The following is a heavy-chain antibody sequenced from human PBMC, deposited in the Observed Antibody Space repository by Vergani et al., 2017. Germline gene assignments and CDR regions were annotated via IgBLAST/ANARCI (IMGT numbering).Heavy chain of an antibody. CDR1: GYPFTSYY. J-gene: IGHJ3*02. Sequence: QVQLVQSGAEVKKPGASVKVSCKASGYPFTSYYMHWVRQAPGQGLEWMGIINPSGGSTSYAQKCQGRVTMTRDTSTSTVYMELSSLRAEDTAVYYCARVPIVVVNTGAFDIWGQGTMVTVSS. D-gene: IGHD3-22*01. CDR3: ARVPIVVVNTGAFDI. V-gene: IGHV1-46*03. CDR2: INPSGGST.